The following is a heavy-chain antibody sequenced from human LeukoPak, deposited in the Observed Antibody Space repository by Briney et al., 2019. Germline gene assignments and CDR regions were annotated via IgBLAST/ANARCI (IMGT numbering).Heavy chain of an antibody. CDR1: GGSISSGSYY. V-gene: IGHV4-61*02. CDR2: IYTSGST. Sequence: SQTLSLTCTVSGGSISSGSYYWSWIRQPAGKGLEWIGRIYTSGSTNYNPSLKSRVTISVDTSKNQFSLKLSSVTAADTAVYYCAREVFIADIDYWGQGTLVTVSS. J-gene: IGHJ4*02. CDR3: AREVFIADIDY. D-gene: IGHD2-15*01.